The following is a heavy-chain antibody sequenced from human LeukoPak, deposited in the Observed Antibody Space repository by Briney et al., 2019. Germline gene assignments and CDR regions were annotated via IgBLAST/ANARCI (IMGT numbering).Heavy chain of an antibody. CDR2: IVVGSGNT. Sequence: SVKVSCKASGFTFTSSAMQWVRQARGQRLEWIGWIVVGSGNTNYAQKFQERVTITRDMSTSTAYMVLSSLRSEDTAVYYCARTQLSHKDAFDIWGQGTMVTVSS. D-gene: IGHD2-2*01. J-gene: IGHJ3*02. CDR3: ARTQLSHKDAFDI. CDR1: GFTFTSSA. V-gene: IGHV1-58*02.